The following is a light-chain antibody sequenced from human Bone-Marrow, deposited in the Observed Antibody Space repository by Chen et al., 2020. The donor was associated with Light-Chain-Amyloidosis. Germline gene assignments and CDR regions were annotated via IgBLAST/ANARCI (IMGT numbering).Light chain of an antibody. CDR2: RGT. Sequence: SYELTQPPSVSVSPGQTARITCSGDDLPTKYAYWYQQKPGQAPVLVIHRGTERPSGISERFSGSSSGKTTTLTIIGVQAEDEADYHCQSADSSGTYEVIFGGGTKLAVL. V-gene: IGLV3-25*03. CDR3: QSADSSGTYEVI. J-gene: IGLJ2*01. CDR1: DLPTKY.